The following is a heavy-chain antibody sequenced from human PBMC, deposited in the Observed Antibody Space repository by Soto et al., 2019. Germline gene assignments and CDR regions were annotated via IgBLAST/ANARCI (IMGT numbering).Heavy chain of an antibody. CDR1: GYTFTSYG. J-gene: IGHJ6*02. Sequence: EASVKVSCKASGYTFTSYGISWVRQAPGQGLEWMGWISAYNGNTNYAQKLQGRVTMTTDTSTSTAYMELRSLRSDDTAVYYCARESPLGGNDHYYYGMDVWGQGTTVTVSS. CDR2: ISAYNGNT. V-gene: IGHV1-18*01. D-gene: IGHD1-1*01. CDR3: ARESPLGGNDHYYYGMDV.